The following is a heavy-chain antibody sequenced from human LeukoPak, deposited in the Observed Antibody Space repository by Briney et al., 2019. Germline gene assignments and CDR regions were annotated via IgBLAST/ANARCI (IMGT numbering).Heavy chain of an antibody. CDR3: AQLDVGVTMVRGVTADFDY. CDR1: GFTVRNNY. Sequence: PGGSLRLSCAASGFTVRNNYMSWVRQAPGKGLEWVSVIYSGGSTCYADSVKGRFTISRDNSKNTLYLQMNSLRAEDTAVYYCAQLDVGVTMVRGVTADFDYWGQGTLVTVSS. CDR2: IYSGGST. V-gene: IGHV3-66*01. J-gene: IGHJ4*02. D-gene: IGHD3-10*01.